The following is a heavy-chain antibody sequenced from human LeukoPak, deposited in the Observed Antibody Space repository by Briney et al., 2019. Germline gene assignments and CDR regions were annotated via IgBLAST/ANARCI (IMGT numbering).Heavy chain of an antibody. D-gene: IGHD3-16*02. Sequence: SETLSLTCAVSGGSISSSDWWSWVRQPPGKGLEWIGEVYHSGSTKHNPSLMSRVTMSVDKSKNQFSLKLSSVTAADTAVYYCARADYDYVWGSYRYYYFDYWGQGTLVTVSS. J-gene: IGHJ4*02. V-gene: IGHV4-4*02. CDR2: VYHSGST. CDR3: ARADYDYVWGSYRYYYFDY. CDR1: GGSISSSDW.